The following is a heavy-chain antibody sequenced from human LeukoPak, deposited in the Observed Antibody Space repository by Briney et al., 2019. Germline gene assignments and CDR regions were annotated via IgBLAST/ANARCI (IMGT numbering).Heavy chain of an antibody. V-gene: IGHV3-21*01. CDR2: ISSSSSYI. CDR1: GFTFSSYS. D-gene: IGHD2-2*01. J-gene: IGHJ6*04. CDR3: ARESVVVPAANYYRMDV. Sequence: GGSLRLSCAASGFTFSSYSMNWVRQAPGKGLEWVSSISSSSSYIYYADSVKGRFTISRDNAKNSLYLQMNSLRAEDTAVYYCARESVVVPAANYYRMDVWGKGTTVTVSS.